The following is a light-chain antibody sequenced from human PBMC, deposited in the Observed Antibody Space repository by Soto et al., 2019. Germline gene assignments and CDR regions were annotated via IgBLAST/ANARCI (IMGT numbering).Light chain of an antibody. Sequence: QSVVTQEPSLTVSPGGTVTLTCGSTTGAVTSGHYPYWFQRKPGQAPKTLIYDTSNKRSWTPARFSGSLLGGKAALTLSGAQPEDEADYYCLLSYSDARKVAFGGGTKVTVL. J-gene: IGLJ2*01. CDR3: LLSYSDARKVA. V-gene: IGLV7-46*01. CDR1: TGAVTSGHY. CDR2: DTS.